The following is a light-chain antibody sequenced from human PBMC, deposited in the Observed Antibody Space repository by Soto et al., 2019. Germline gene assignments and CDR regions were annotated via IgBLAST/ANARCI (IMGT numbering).Light chain of an antibody. CDR3: ATWDASLGWV. CDR1: SSDVGSYNL. Sequence: QSALTQPASVSGSPGQSITISCTGTSSDVGSYNLVSWYQQHPGKAPKLMIYEGSKRPSGVSNRFSGSKSGTSASLAISGLQSEDEGDYYCATWDASLGWVFGGGTKLTVL. CDR2: EGS. V-gene: IGLV2-14*02. J-gene: IGLJ3*02.